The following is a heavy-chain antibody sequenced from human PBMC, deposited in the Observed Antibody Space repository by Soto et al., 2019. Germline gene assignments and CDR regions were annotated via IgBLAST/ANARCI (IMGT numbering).Heavy chain of an antibody. V-gene: IGHV1-18*01. D-gene: IGHD3-22*01. CDR3: ATFPIYDSSGYYYSVRLDY. CDR1: GYTFTSYG. CDR2: ISAYNGNT. J-gene: IGHJ4*02. Sequence: ASVKVSCKASGYTFTSYGISWVRQAPGQGLEWMGWISAYNGNTNYAQKLQGRVTMTTDTSTDTAYMELSSLRSEDTAVYYCATFPIYDSSGYYYSVRLDYWGQGTLVTDSS.